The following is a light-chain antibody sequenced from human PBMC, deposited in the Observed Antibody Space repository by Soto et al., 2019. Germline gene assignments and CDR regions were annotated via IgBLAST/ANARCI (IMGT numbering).Light chain of an antibody. CDR3: QQYSDWPPYT. Sequence: ETVMTQSPVTLSVSPGERATLSCRASQSVGGNVAWYQQKPGQAPRLLMYATSTRATGIPAKFSGSGSGIQFTLTISSLQSEDSAVYFCQQYSDWPPYTFGQGTKLEIK. CDR2: ATS. V-gene: IGKV3-15*01. CDR1: QSVGGN. J-gene: IGKJ2*01.